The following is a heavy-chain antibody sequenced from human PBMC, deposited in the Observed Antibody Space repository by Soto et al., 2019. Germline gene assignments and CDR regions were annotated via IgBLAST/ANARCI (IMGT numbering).Heavy chain of an antibody. CDR3: ARERRVRGGWFDP. CDR1: GFTFSSYS. Sequence: EVQLVESGGGLVQPGGSLRLSCAASGFTFSSYSMNWVRQAPGKGLEGVSYIGSSSSTIYYADSVKGRFTISRDNATNSLYLQMNSLRAEDTAVYYCARERRVRGGWFDPWGQGTLVTVSS. D-gene: IGHD3-10*01. CDR2: IGSSSSTI. J-gene: IGHJ5*02. V-gene: IGHV3-48*01.